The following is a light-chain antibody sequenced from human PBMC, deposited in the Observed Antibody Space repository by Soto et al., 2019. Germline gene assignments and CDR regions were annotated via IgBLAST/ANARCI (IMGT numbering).Light chain of an antibody. CDR1: SSDVDDYKY. CDR3: SSYVGNPIFYV. Sequence: QSALTQPPSASGSPGQSVTISCTGSSSDVDDYKYVSWYQQHPGKTPKLLIYEVSKRPSGVPDRFSGSKSGNTAPLTVSGLQAEDEADYSCSSYVGNPIFYVFGTGTKLTVL. V-gene: IGLV2-8*01. J-gene: IGLJ1*01. CDR2: EVS.